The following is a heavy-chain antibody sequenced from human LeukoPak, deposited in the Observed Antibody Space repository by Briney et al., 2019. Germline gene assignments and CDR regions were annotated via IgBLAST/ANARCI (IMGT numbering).Heavy chain of an antibody. CDR2: IKQDGSEK. CDR3: ARDRGQDSKPQYYYMDV. V-gene: IGHV3-7*01. Sequence: GGSLRLSCAASGFTFSSYWMSWVRQAPGKGLEWVANIKQDGSEKYYVDSVKGRFTISRDNAKNSLYLQMNSLRAEDTAVYYCARDRGQDSKPQYYYMDVWGKGTTVTVSS. D-gene: IGHD4-11*01. CDR1: GFTFSSYW. J-gene: IGHJ6*03.